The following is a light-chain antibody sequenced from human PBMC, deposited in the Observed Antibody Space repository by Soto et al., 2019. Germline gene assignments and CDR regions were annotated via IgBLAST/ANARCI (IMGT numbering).Light chain of an antibody. Sequence: EIVLTQSPATLSLSPGERATLSCRASQSVSSYLAWYQQKPGQAPRLLIYDASNRATGIPARFSGSGSGTGLTLTISRLEAEDFAGYYWQQRSNWAPGYTFGQGTKLEIK. J-gene: IGKJ2*01. CDR2: DAS. V-gene: IGKV3-11*01. CDR3: QQRSNWAPGYT. CDR1: QSVSSY.